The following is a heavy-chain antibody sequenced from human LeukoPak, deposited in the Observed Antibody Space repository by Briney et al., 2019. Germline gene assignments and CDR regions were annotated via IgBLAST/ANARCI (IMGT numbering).Heavy chain of an antibody. CDR1: GYTFTSYD. CDR3: ARARGYYYYYYMDV. J-gene: IGHJ6*03. CDR2: MNPNSGNT. V-gene: IGHV1-8*01. Sequence: ASVKVSCKASGYTFTSYDINWVRQATGQGLEWMGWMNPNSGNTGYAQKFQGRVTMTRNTSISTAYMELSSPRSEDTAVYYCARARGYYYYYYMDVWGKGTTVTVSS.